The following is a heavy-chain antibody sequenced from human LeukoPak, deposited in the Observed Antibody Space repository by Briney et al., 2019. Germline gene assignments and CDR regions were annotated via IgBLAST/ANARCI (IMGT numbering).Heavy chain of an antibody. CDR1: GFTFSSYA. D-gene: IGHD1-26*01. CDR3: ARDLIVGTTIRYYFDY. J-gene: IGHJ4*02. Sequence: GGSLRLSCAASGFTFSSYAMSWVRQAPGKGLEWVSAISGSGGSTYYADSVKGRFTISRDNSKNTLYLQMNSLRAEDTAVYYCARDLIVGTTIRYYFDYWGQGTLVTVSS. V-gene: IGHV3-23*01. CDR2: ISGSGGST.